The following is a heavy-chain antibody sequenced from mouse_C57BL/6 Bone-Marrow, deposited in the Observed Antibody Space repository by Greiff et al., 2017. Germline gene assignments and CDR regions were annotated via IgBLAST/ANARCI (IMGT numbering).Heavy chain of an antibody. Sequence: QVQLKESGAELVKPGASVKISCKASGYAFSSYWMNWVKQRPGQSLEWIGLIYPGDGDTNYNGKFKGKATLTADKSSSTAYMQLRSLTSDDSAVYVCARGAYWGQGTLVTVSA. CDR3: ARGAY. V-gene: IGHV1-80*01. J-gene: IGHJ3*01. CDR2: IYPGDGDT. CDR1: GYAFSSYW.